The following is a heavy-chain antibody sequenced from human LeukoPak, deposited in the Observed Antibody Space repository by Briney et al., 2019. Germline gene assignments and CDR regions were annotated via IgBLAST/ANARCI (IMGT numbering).Heavy chain of an antibody. CDR1: GFTFIIYA. Sequence: GRSLRLSCAASGFTFIIYAMYWVRQAPGKALEWVALISADGSTKYYADSAKGRFTISRDSSKNTLYMQMNSLRAEDTAVYYCARDSVPYCYDGMDVWGQGTTVTVSS. CDR2: ISADGSTK. J-gene: IGHJ6*02. D-gene: IGHD3-10*01. V-gene: IGHV3-30*04. CDR3: ARDSVPYCYDGMDV.